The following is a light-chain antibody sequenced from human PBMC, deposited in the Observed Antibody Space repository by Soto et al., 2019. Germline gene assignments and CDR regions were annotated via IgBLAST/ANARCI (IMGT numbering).Light chain of an antibody. CDR3: QQSYKSPLS. V-gene: IGKV1-39*01. CDR2: DAS. Sequence: DIQMTQSPSSLSASVGDRVTVACRASQNIGTYLNWYQQKSGKAPEVLISDASNLQSGVPSRFSGSGSGTDVSLTLSSLQPQDSATYYFQQSYKSPLSFGGGAQVEL. J-gene: IGKJ4*01. CDR1: QNIGTY.